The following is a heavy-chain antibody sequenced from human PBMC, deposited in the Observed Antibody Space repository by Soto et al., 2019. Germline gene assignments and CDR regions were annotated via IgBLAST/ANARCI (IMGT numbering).Heavy chain of an antibody. CDR1: GFTFSSYA. CDR2: ISGSGGST. CDR3: ANQPSIAAAGFDY. J-gene: IGHJ4*02. Sequence: PGGSLRLSCAASGFTFSSYAMSWVLQTPGKGLEWVSAISGSGGSTYYADSVKGRFTISRDNSKNTLYLQMNSLRAEDTAVYYCANQPSIAAAGFDYWGQGTLVTVSS. D-gene: IGHD6-13*01. V-gene: IGHV3-23*01.